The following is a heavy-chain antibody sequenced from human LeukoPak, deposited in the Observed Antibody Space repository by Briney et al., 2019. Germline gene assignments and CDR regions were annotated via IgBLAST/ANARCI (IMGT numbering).Heavy chain of an antibody. Sequence: EAGGSLRLSCAGSGFIFKTYALSWVRQAPGKGLEWVSAISGSGANTDYAHFVKGRFVISRDNSKSTLYLQMNSLRAEDTAVYYCARDGGELWPLDEWGQGILVTVSS. J-gene: IGHJ4*02. CDR3: ARDGGELWPLDE. CDR1: GFIFKTYA. CDR2: ISGSGANT. V-gene: IGHV3-23*01. D-gene: IGHD3-10*01.